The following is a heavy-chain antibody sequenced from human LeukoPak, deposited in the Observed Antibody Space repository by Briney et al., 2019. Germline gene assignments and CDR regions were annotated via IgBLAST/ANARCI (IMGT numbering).Heavy chain of an antibody. D-gene: IGHD1-26*01. CDR2: IHHSGST. CDR1: GYSISSGYY. V-gene: IGHV4-38-2*01. CDR3: ARRAVGATDY. J-gene: IGHJ4*02. Sequence: SETLSLTCVVSGYSISSGYYWGWIRPPPGKGLEWIGSIHHSGSTYYNPSLKRRVTMSVDTSKNHFSLKLSSVTAADTAVYFCARRAVGATDYWGQGTLVTVSS.